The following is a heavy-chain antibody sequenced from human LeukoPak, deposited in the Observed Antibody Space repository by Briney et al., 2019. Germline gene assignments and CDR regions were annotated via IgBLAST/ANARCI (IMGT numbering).Heavy chain of an antibody. CDR2: IRGSGGDT. Sequence: GGSLRLSCVASGFNFRLYAMSWVRQTPGKGLEWVSTIRGSGGDTYFADSVKGRFSISRDNSKNTLYLQMKDAGADDTARYYCAKAFAVIRFCQWSPLDAFDIWGHGTMVLVS. V-gene: IGHV3-23*01. CDR1: GFNFRLYA. CDR3: AKAFAVIRFCQWSPLDAFDI. D-gene: IGHD3-22*01. J-gene: IGHJ3*02.